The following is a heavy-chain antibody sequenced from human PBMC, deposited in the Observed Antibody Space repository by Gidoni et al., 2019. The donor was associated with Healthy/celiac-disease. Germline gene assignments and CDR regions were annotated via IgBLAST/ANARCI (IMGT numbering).Heavy chain of an antibody. CDR2: IYHSGST. D-gene: IGHD4-17*01. J-gene: IGHJ6*02. Sequence: VQLQASGPGLVKPSETLSLTCTGTGYSRSSGYYWGWLRQAPGKGLKWIGSIYHSGSTYYNPSLKSRVTISVDTSKNQFSLKLSSVTVAYTAVYYCARDYGDYVYCMDVWGQGTTVTVSS. CDR1: GYSRSSGYY. CDR3: ARDYGDYVYCMDV. V-gene: IGHV4-38-2*02.